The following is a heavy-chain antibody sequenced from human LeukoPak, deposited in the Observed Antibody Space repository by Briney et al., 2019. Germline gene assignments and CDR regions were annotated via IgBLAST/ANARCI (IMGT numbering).Heavy chain of an antibody. J-gene: IGHJ4*02. Sequence: GGSLRLSCAASGFTFSTYAMHWVRQAPGKGLEWVAVISNDGSNKYYADSVKGRFTISRDNSKNTLYLQMNSLRAEDTAVYYCAKPGGGYCSGGSCHEFDYWGQGTLVTVSS. CDR1: GFTFSTYA. CDR3: AKPGGGYCSGGSCHEFDY. V-gene: IGHV3-30*04. D-gene: IGHD2-15*01. CDR2: ISNDGSNK.